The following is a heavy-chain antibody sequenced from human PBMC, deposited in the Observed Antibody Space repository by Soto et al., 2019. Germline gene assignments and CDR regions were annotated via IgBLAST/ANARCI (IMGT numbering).Heavy chain of an antibody. J-gene: IGHJ4*02. V-gene: IGHV3-74*01. CDR3: ARDLSGDTTPYFDL. CDR2: IYNDGSKT. D-gene: IGHD1-1*01. CDR1: GFAFSSYW. Sequence: PGGSLRLSCAASGFAFSSYWMHWVRQTPGKGPVWVSRIYNDGSKTAYADSVKGRFTISRDNAKSTMYLQMSSLTVGDTAIYYCARDLSGDTTPYFDLWGQGTLVTVSS.